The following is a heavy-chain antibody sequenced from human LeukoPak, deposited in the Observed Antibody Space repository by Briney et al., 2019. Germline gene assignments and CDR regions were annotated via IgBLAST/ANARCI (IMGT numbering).Heavy chain of an antibody. V-gene: IGHV3-11*01. D-gene: IGHD3-10*01. CDR3: ASWFGEFEPYFDY. Sequence: GGSLRLSCAASGFTVSSNYMSWVRQAPGKGLEWVSYISSSGSTIYYADSVKGRFTISRDNAKNSLYLQMNSLRAEDTAVYYCASWFGEFEPYFDYWGQGTLVTVSS. CDR1: GFTVSSNY. J-gene: IGHJ4*02. CDR2: ISSSGSTI.